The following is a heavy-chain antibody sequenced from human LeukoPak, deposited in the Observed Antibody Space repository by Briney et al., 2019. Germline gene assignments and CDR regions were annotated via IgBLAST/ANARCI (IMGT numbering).Heavy chain of an antibody. V-gene: IGHV4-34*01. CDR3: ARDVATPMARVSY. Sequence: SETLSLTCAVYGGSFSGYYWSWIRQPPGKGLEWIGEINHSGSTIYNPPLKSRVTISVDTSKNHFSLNLTSVTAADTAVYYCARDVATPMARVSYWGQGTLVTVSS. D-gene: IGHD5-12*01. CDR1: GGSFSGYY. J-gene: IGHJ4*02. CDR2: INHSGST.